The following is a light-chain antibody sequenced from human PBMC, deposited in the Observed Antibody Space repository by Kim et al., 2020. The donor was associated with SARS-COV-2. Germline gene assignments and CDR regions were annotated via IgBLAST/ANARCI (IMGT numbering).Light chain of an antibody. Sequence: EIVMTQSPATMSVSLGERATLSCRASQSVSSNLAWYQQKPGQAPRLLIYGASTRATGLPARFSGSGSGTEFTLTISSLQSEDFAVYYCQQYNDWPPYTFGQGTKLEI. V-gene: IGKV3-15*01. J-gene: IGKJ2*01. CDR1: QSVSSN. CDR2: GAS. CDR3: QQYNDWPPYT.